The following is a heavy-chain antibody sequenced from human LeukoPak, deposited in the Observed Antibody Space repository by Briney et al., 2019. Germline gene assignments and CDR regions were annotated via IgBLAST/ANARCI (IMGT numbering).Heavy chain of an antibody. CDR1: GGSISSGGYF. Sequence: SQTLSLTCTVSGGSISSGGYFWSWIRQHPGKGLEWIGYIDYSGRTYYNPSLKSRVTISVDTSKNQLSLKLRSVTAADTAVYYCARQDSGTYLNPLDIWGQGTVVTVSS. CDR3: ARQDSGTYLNPLDI. CDR2: IDYSGRT. D-gene: IGHD1-26*01. V-gene: IGHV4-31*03. J-gene: IGHJ3*02.